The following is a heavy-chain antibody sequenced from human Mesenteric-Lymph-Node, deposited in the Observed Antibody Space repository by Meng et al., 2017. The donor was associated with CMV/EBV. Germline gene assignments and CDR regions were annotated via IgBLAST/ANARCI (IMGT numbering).Heavy chain of an antibody. Sequence: ASVKVSCKASGYTFTSYGISWVRQAPGQGLEWMGWINPNSGGTNYAQKFQGRVTMTRDTSISTAYMELSRLRSDDTAVYYCARERFLAGMDVWGQGTTVTVSS. D-gene: IGHD3-3*01. CDR3: ARERFLAGMDV. V-gene: IGHV1-2*02. J-gene: IGHJ6*02. CDR2: INPNSGGT. CDR1: GYTFTSYG.